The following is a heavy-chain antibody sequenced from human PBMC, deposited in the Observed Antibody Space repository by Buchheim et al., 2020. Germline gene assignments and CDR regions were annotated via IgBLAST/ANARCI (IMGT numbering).Heavy chain of an antibody. D-gene: IGHD2-21*02. Sequence: QITLKESGPTLVKPTQTLPLTCTFSGFSLTTSGVGVGWIRQPPGKALEWLALIYWDDDKRFSPSLKTRLTITKDSPINQVVLSMSNVDPVDTSTYYCASWAVTADAGFDFWGQGTL. J-gene: IGHJ4*02. CDR1: GFSLTTSGVG. CDR2: IYWDDDK. V-gene: IGHV2-5*02. CDR3: ASWAVTADAGFDF.